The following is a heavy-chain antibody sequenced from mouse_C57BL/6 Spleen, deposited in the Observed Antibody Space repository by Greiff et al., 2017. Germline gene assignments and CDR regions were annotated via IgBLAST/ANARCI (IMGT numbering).Heavy chain of an antibody. D-gene: IGHD2-4*01. Sequence: VQLQQSGTVLARPGASVKMSCKTSGYTFTSYWMHWVKQRPGQGLEWIGAIYPGNSDTSYNQKFKGKAKLTAVTSASTAYMELSSLTNEDSAVYYCTLYDYDEGCFAYWGQGTLVTVSA. CDR3: TLYDYDEGCFAY. CDR2: IYPGNSDT. J-gene: IGHJ3*01. CDR1: GYTFTSYW. V-gene: IGHV1-5*01.